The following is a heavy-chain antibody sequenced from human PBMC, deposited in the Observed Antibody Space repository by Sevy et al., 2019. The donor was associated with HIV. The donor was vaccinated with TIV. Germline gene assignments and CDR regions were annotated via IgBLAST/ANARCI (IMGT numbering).Heavy chain of an antibody. V-gene: IGHV3-23*01. Sequence: GGSLRLSCAASGFTFSSYAMSWVRQAPGKGLEWVSAISGSGGSTYYADSVKGRFTISRDNSKNTLYLQMNSLRAEDTAVYYCEKDQKGGLAAARTSGFDSWGQGTLVTVSS. CDR2: ISGSGGST. J-gene: IGHJ5*01. CDR3: EKDQKGGLAAARTSGFDS. D-gene: IGHD6-13*01. CDR1: GFTFSSYA.